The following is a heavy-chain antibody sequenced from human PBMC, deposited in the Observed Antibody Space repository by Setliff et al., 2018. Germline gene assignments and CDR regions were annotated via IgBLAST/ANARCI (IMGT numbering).Heavy chain of an antibody. D-gene: IGHD6-19*01. J-gene: IGHJ6*03. V-gene: IGHV4-38-2*02. Sequence: SETLSLTCAVSGYSIGRDYYWGWIRQPPGKGLEWIGSIYHSGRTYDNPSLKSRVTVSIDTSKNQFSLKINSVTAADMAVYYCAREQWLDPPGYYYMDVWAKGTTVTVSS. CDR3: AREQWLDPPGYYYMDV. CDR2: IYHSGRT. CDR1: GYSIGRDYY.